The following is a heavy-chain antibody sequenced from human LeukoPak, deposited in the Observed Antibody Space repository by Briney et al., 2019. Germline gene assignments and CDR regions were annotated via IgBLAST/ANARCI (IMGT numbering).Heavy chain of an antibody. Sequence: ASVKVSCEASGYTFTSYGISWVRQAPGQGLEWMGWISAYNGNTNYAQKLQGRVTMTTDTSTSTAYMELRSLRSDDTAVYYCARDYYGSGSYRDYYYYYMDVWGKGTTVTVSS. D-gene: IGHD3-10*01. V-gene: IGHV1-18*01. CDR2: ISAYNGNT. CDR1: GYTFTSYG. J-gene: IGHJ6*03. CDR3: ARDYYGSGSYRDYYYYYMDV.